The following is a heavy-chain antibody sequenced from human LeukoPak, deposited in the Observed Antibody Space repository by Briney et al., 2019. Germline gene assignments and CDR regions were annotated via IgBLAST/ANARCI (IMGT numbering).Heavy chain of an antibody. CDR3: ARGQGGVVVPAAIISWFDP. CDR2: VIPMVGTP. J-gene: IGHJ5*02. D-gene: IGHD2-2*01. Sequence: GSSVKVSCKASGGTFSTYAISWVRQAPGQGLEWMGGVIPMVGTPNYAQKFQGRLTITTDESTSTAYMELSSLRSEDTAVYYCARGQGGVVVPAAIISWFDPWGQGTLVTVSS. CDR1: GGTFSTYA. V-gene: IGHV1-69*05.